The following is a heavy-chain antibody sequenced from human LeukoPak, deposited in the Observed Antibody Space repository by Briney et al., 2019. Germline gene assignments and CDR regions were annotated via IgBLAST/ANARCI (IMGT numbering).Heavy chain of an antibody. CDR3: ARGHVSGSVLYN. CDR2: ISNNGGST. CDR1: GFTFSSYA. D-gene: IGHD1-26*01. Sequence: PGGSLRLSCAASGFTFSSYAMHWVRQAPGKGLEYVSTISNNGGSTYYANSVKGRITISRDNSKNTLYLQMSSLRAEDMAVYYCARGHVSGSVLYNCGEGTLVTVSP. J-gene: IGHJ1*01. V-gene: IGHV3-64*01.